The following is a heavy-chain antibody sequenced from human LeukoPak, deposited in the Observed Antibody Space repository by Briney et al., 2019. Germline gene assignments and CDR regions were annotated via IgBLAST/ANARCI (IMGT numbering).Heavy chain of an antibody. D-gene: IGHD3-10*01. V-gene: IGHV3-74*01. J-gene: IGHJ4*02. CDR1: GFTFSNYW. Sequence: PVGSLRLSCAASGFTFSNYWVHWVRQAPGKGLVWDSCINRDGSTTNYADSVKGRFTVSRDNAKNTLNLQMNSLRAEDTAVYYCARDRKSGESCEIDCWGQGTLVTVSS. CDR2: INRDGSTT. CDR3: ARDRKSGESCEIDC.